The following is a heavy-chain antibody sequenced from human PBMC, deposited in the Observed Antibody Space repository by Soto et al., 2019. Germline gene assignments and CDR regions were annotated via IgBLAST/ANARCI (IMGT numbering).Heavy chain of an antibody. CDR3: ARPDYGDYGPYGMDV. D-gene: IGHD4-17*01. V-gene: IGHV3-48*02. CDR1: GFTFSSYS. CDR2: ISSSSSTI. Sequence: GGSLRLSCAASGFTFSSYSMNWVRQAPGKGLEWVSYISSSSSTIYYADSVKGRFTISRDNAKNSLYLQMNSLRDEDTAVYYCARPDYGDYGPYGMDVWGQGTTVTVPS. J-gene: IGHJ6*02.